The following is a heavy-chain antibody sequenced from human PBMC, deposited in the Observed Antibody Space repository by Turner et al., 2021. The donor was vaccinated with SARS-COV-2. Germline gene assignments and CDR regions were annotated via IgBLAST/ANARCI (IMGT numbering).Heavy chain of an antibody. CDR1: GDKFSTNG. D-gene: IGHD4-4*01. CDR3: AREGYSGHFDH. CDR2: VVPIFGKS. J-gene: IGHJ4*02. Sequence: QVHLVQSGAEVKTPGSAVKVSCTVSGDKFSTNGISWVRQAPGKGIEWMGGVVPIFGKSNYAQKFQGRVTITADELTTTAYMELSRLTSEDTAVYFCAREGYSGHFDHWGQGTLVTVSS. V-gene: IGHV1-69*01.